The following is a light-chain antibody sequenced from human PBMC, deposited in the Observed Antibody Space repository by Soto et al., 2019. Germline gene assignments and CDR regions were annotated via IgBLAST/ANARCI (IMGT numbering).Light chain of an antibody. J-gene: IGKJ4*01. CDR2: DAS. CDR1: QSVESRH. Sequence: EIVFTQSPGTLSLSPGERATLSCWASQSVESRHLAWYQQKPGQAPRLLIYDASNRATGIPDRFSGSGSGTDFTLTISRLEPEDFAVYYCQQRSNWPPSLTFGGGTKVEIK. V-gene: IGKV3D-20*02. CDR3: QQRSNWPPSLT.